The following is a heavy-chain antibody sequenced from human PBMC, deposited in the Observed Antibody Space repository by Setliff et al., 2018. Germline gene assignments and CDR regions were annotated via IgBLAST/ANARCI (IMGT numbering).Heavy chain of an antibody. Sequence: SETLSLTCTVSGDSISTYYRSWIRRPAGKGLGWIGRVFVDGSTNYNPSLKSRVTMSVDTSKNQFSLKLTSVTAADTAIYYCARDTSSDWAAWFDPWSQGILVTVSS. V-gene: IGHV4-4*07. J-gene: IGHJ5*02. CDR2: VFVDGST. CDR3: ARDTSSDWAAWFDP. D-gene: IGHD3-22*01. CDR1: GDSISTYY.